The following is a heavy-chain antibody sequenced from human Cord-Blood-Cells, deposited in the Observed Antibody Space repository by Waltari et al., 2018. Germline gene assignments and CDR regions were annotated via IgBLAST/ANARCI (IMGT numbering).Heavy chain of an antibody. D-gene: IGHD4-17*01. V-gene: IGHV3-33*01. CDR2: IWYDGSNK. CDR1: GFTFSSYG. Sequence: QVQLVESGGGVVQPGRSLRLSCAASGFTFSSYGMHWVRQAPGKGLELVAVIWYDGSNKYYADSVKGRFTISRDKSKNTLYLQMNSLRAEDTAVYYCARARITDYGDYYFDYWGQGTLVTVSS. CDR3: ARARITDYGDYYFDY. J-gene: IGHJ4*02.